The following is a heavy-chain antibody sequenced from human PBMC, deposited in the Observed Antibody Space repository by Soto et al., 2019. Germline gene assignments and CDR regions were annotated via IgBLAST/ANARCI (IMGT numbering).Heavy chain of an antibody. J-gene: IGHJ4*02. V-gene: IGHV3-30*18. Sequence: GGSLRLSGAASGFTFSSYGMHWVRQAPGKGLEWVAVISYDGSNKYYADSVKGRFTISRDNSKNTLYLQMNSLRAEDTAVYYCAKSYCTNGVCYLKAPFDYWGQGTLVTVSS. D-gene: IGHD2-8*01. CDR1: GFTFSSYG. CDR3: AKSYCTNGVCYLKAPFDY. CDR2: ISYDGSNK.